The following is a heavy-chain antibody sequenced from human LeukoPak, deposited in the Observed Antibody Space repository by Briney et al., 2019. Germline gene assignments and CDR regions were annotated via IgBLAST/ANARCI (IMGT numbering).Heavy chain of an antibody. J-gene: IGHJ4*02. V-gene: IGHV3-23*01. CDR1: GFTFSRHA. CDR2: ISGSGGST. Sequence: GGSLRLSCAASGFTFSRHAVIWVRQAPGKGLEWVSAISGSGGSTYYADSVKGRFTISRDNSKNTLYLQMNSLRAEDTAVYYCASWHYDSSGSPYLGYWGQGTLVTVSS. CDR3: ASWHYDSSGSPYLGY. D-gene: IGHD3-22*01.